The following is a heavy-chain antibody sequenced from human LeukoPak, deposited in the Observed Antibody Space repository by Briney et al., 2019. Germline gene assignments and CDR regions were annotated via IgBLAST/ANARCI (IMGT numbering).Heavy chain of an antibody. CDR2: INHSGCT. D-gene: IGHD1/OR15-1a*01. V-gene: IGHV4-34*01. J-gene: IGHJ4*02. Sequence: SETLSLTCAVYGGSFSGYYWSWIRQPPGKGLEWIGEINHSGCTNYNPSLKSRVTISVDTSKNQFSLKLSSVTAADTAVYYCARVSGLNNFDYWGQGTLVTVSS. CDR1: GGSFSGYY. CDR3: ARVSGLNNFDY.